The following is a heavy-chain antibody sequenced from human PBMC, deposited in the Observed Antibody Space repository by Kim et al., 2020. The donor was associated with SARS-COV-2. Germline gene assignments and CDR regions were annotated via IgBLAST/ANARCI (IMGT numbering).Heavy chain of an antibody. CDR2: TT. CDR3: STPDWNWFDP. V-gene: IGHV3-15*01. J-gene: IGHJ5*02. D-gene: IGHD3-9*01. Sequence: TTDYPAPVKGRFTISRDDSKNTLYLQMNSLKTEDTAVYYCSTPDWNWFDPWGQGSLVTVSS.